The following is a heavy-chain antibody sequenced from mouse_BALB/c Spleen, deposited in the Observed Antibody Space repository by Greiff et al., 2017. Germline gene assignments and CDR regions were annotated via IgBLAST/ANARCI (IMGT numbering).Heavy chain of an antibody. CDR3: ARDRYYGSRPAWFAY. V-gene: IGHV5-4*02. CDR1: GFTFSDYY. D-gene: IGHD1-1*01. Sequence: EVKLMESGGGLVKPGGSLKLSCAASGFTFSDYYMYWVRQTPEKRLEWVATISDGGSYTYYPDSVKGRFTISRDNAKNNLYLQMSSLKSEDTAMYYCARDRYYGSRPAWFAYWGQGTLVTVSA. CDR2: ISDGGSYT. J-gene: IGHJ3*01.